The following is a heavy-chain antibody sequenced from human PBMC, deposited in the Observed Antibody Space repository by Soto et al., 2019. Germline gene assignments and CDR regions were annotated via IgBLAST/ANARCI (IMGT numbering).Heavy chain of an antibody. D-gene: IGHD3-22*01. Sequence: ASVKVSCKASGYTFTSYGISWVRQAPGQGLEWMGWISAYNDNTNYAQKLQGRVTMTTDTSTSTAYMELRSLRSDDTAVYYCARTNTNYYDSSGYSWFDPWGQGTLVTVSS. J-gene: IGHJ5*02. V-gene: IGHV1-18*01. CDR2: ISAYNDNT. CDR1: GYTFTSYG. CDR3: ARTNTNYYDSSGYSWFDP.